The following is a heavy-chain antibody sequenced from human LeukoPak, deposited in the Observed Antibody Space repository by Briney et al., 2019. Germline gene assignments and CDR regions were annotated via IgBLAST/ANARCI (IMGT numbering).Heavy chain of an antibody. V-gene: IGHV1-18*01. J-gene: IGHJ6*02. D-gene: IGHD6-13*01. CDR1: GYTFTSYG. CDR3: ASSIFCSSSWSGDRRSPVSGMDV. Sequence: GASVKVSCKASGYTFTSYGISWVRQAPGQGLEWMGWISAYNGNTNYAQKLQGRVTMTTDTSTSTAYMELRSLRSDDTAVYYCASSIFCSSSWSGDRRSPVSGMDVWGQGTTVTVSS. CDR2: ISAYNGNT.